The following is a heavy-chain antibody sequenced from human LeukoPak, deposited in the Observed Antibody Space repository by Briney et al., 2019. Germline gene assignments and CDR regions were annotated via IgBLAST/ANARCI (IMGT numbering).Heavy chain of an antibody. V-gene: IGHV3-30*02. D-gene: IGHD4-11*01. CDR3: AREFPRSTVTTLDY. Sequence: GGSLRLSCAASGFTFSSYGMHWVRQAPGKGLEWVAFIRYDGSNKYYADSVKGRFTISRDNSKNTLYLQMNSLRAEDTAVYYCAREFPRSTVTTLDYWGQGTLVTVSS. CDR1: GFTFSSYG. CDR2: IRYDGSNK. J-gene: IGHJ4*02.